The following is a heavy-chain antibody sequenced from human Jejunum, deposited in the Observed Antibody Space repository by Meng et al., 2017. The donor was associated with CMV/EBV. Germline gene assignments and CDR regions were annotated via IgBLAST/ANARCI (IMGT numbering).Heavy chain of an antibody. CDR2: ISLGNGQT. D-gene: IGHD7-27*01. CDR3: ARDVWGFDY. J-gene: IGHJ4*02. Sequence: VRLLQSGAEVTKPGASVKISRKTSGYTFSDHNIGWVRQAPGQGLEWVGWISLGNGQTVYGHKVQGRVTVTTDTSTSTAYMELRSLRSDDTAMYYCARDVWGFDYWGQGTLVTVSS. V-gene: IGHV1-18*04. CDR1: GYTFSDHN.